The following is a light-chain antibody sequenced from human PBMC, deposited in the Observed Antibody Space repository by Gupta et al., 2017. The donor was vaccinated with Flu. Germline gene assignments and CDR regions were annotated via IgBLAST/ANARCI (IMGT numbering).Light chain of an antibody. Sequence: PSTRPAVGGDRVSITCRASQSSRNWLAWYQQKPGQAPSLLIYMASTLDSGVPARFSGSGSGTEFTRKISNVETDDVATYYCKQYEPYPGTFGQGTRLEIK. CDR1: QSSRNW. V-gene: IGKV1-5*03. CDR2: MAS. CDR3: KQYEPYPGT. J-gene: IGKJ2*01.